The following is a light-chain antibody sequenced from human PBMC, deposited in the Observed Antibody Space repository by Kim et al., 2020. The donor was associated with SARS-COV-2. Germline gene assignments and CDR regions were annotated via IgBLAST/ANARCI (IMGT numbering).Light chain of an antibody. J-gene: IGKJ1*01. CDR3: QQYGGSPRT. CDR1: QRVGSYN. V-gene: IGKV3D-20*01. CDR2: GAS. Sequence: LSPGEKATLPCGASQRVGSYNVAWYQHKPGLPPRLLIFGASRRATGVPGRFTGSGSGSDFTLTIDRLEPEDFAVYSCQQYGGSPRTFGQGTRVEI.